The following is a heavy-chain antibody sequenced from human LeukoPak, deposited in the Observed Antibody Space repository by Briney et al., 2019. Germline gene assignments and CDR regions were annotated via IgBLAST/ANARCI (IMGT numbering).Heavy chain of an antibody. CDR2: ISSNGGST. Sequence: PGGSLRLSCAASGFTFSSYAMHWVRQAPGKGLEYVSAISSNGGSTYYANSVKGRFTIPRDNSKNTLYLQMGSLRAEDMAVYYCARTRDGYNLDYWGQGTLVTVSS. D-gene: IGHD5-24*01. V-gene: IGHV3-64*01. CDR3: ARTRDGYNLDY. CDR1: GFTFSSYA. J-gene: IGHJ4*02.